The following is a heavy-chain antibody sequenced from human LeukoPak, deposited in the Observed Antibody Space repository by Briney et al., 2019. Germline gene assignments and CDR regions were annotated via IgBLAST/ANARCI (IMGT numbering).Heavy chain of an antibody. V-gene: IGHV4-59*01. CDR2: IYYSGST. Sequence: PSETLSLTCTVSGGSLSGYYWSWIRQPPGKGLEWIGYIYYSGSTNYNPSLKSRVTISVDTSKNQFSLKLSSVTAADTAVYYCARDRIGSPYDAFDIWGQGTMVTVSS. D-gene: IGHD1-26*01. J-gene: IGHJ3*02. CDR1: GGSLSGYY. CDR3: ARDRIGSPYDAFDI.